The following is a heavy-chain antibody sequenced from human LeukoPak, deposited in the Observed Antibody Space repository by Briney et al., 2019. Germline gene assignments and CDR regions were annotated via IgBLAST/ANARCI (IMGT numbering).Heavy chain of an antibody. CDR2: ISSGGGST. V-gene: IGHV3-23*01. CDR3: AKGMRQQLVPFDY. D-gene: IGHD6-13*01. CDR1: GFTFSSYA. J-gene: IGHJ4*02. Sequence: RAGGSLRLSCAASGFTFSSYAMTWVRQAPGKGLEWVSTISSGGGSTYYADSVKGRFTISRDNSKNTLYLQMNSLRVEDTAVYYCAKGMRQQLVPFDYWGQGTLVTVSS.